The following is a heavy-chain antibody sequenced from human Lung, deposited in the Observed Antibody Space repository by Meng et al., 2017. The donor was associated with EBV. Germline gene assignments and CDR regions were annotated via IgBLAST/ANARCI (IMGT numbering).Heavy chain of an antibody. CDR2: IYDSGST. CDR3: AREYSSSSGLPGP. V-gene: IGHV4-30-4*08. CDR1: GGSIRFGDYY. Sequence: QAPLQQGGAGLLKPSETLSLTCTGSGGSIRFGDYYWSWIRQPPGKGLEWIGYIYDSGSTSYNPSLMSRVTISVDTSRNQFSLKLTSVTAADTAVYYCAREYSSSSGLPGPWGQGTLVTVSS. D-gene: IGHD6-6*01. J-gene: IGHJ5*02.